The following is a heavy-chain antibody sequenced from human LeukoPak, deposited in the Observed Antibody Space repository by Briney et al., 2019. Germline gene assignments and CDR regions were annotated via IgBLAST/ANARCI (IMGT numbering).Heavy chain of an antibody. Sequence: ASVKVSCKASGYTFSDYYIHWVRQAPGQGLEWVGWIHPNSGGTTYAQKFQGRVTMTRDTSISTIYMELRRLTSDDTGVYYCSREDYWGQGTLVTVFS. CDR1: GYTFSDYY. V-gene: IGHV1-2*02. J-gene: IGHJ4*02. CDR2: IHPNSGGT. CDR3: SREDY.